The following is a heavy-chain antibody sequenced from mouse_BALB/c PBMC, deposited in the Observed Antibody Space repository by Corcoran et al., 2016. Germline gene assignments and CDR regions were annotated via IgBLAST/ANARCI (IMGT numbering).Heavy chain of an antibody. CDR1: GYTFTNYG. J-gene: IGHJ4*01. CDR2: INTYTGEP. V-gene: IGHV9-3-1*01. Sequence: QIQLVQSGPELKKPGETVKISCKASGYTFTNYGMNWVKQAPGKGLKWMGWINTYTGEPTYVDDFKGRFVFSLETSASTAYLQSNNLKNEDTATYFCARLTTAHYYAMDYWGQGTSVTVSS. CDR3: ARLTTAHYYAMDY. D-gene: IGHD1-2*01.